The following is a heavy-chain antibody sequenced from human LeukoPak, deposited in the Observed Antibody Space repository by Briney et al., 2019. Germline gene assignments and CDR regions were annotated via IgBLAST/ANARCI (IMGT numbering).Heavy chain of an antibody. J-gene: IGHJ4*02. D-gene: IGHD4/OR15-4a*01. CDR1: GFTFSSDV. CDR3: AKVRAPRLYYFDY. V-gene: IGHV3-23*01. Sequence: PGGSLRLSCAASGFTFSSDVVSWVRQAPGKGLEWVSAISGSGGRTYYADSVKGRFTISRDNSKNTLYLQMNSLRAEDTAVYYCAKVRAPRLYYFDYWGQGTLVTVSS. CDR2: ISGSGGRT.